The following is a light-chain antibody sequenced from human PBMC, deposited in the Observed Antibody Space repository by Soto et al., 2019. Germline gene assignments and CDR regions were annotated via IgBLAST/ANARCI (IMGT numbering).Light chain of an antibody. Sequence: QPVLTQPPSASGTPGQRVTISCSGSSSNIGTNYVYWYKQLPGTAPKLLIYCNDQRPSGVPDRLSGSKSGTSASLAISGLRSEDEADYYCATRDNSLSRWVFGGGTKLTV. CDR1: SSNIGTNY. CDR2: CND. V-gene: IGLV1-47*02. CDR3: ATRDNSLSRWV. J-gene: IGLJ3*02.